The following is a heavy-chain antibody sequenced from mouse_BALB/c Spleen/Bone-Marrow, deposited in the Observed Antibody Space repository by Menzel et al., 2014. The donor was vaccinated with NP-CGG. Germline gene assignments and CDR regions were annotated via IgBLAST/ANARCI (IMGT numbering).Heavy chain of an antibody. V-gene: IGHV1-9*01. J-gene: IGHJ4*01. D-gene: IGHD1-1*01. CDR2: ILPGSGNT. CDR1: GYTFSSYW. CDR3: AREDITTVVEMDY. Sequence: QVQLQQLGAELMKPGASVKISCKATGYTFSSYWIEWVKQRPGHGLEWIGEILPGSGNTNYNEKFKGKATFTADTSSNTAYMQLSSLTSEDSAVYYCAREDITTVVEMDYWGQGTSVTVSS.